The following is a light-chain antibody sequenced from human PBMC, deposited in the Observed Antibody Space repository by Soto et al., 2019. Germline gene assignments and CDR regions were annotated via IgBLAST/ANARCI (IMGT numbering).Light chain of an antibody. CDR1: QSISSY. Sequence: DIQMTQSPSSLSASVGDRVTITCRASQSISSYFNWYQQKPGKAPKLLIYAASSLQSGVPSRFSGIGSGTEFTLTISSLQPEDFATYYCQQSYSPPQRAFGQGTKGEIK. CDR2: AAS. V-gene: IGKV1-39*01. J-gene: IGKJ1*01. CDR3: QQSYSPPQRA.